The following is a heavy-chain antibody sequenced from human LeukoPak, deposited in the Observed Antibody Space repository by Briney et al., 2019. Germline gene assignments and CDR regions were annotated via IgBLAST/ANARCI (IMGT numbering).Heavy chain of an antibody. J-gene: IGHJ4*02. CDR1: GGSISSHY. Sequence: SETLSLTCTVSGGSISSHYWSWVRQPPGKGLEWIGYIYYSGSTNYNPSLKSRVTLSLDTSKNQVSLKLSSLTAADTAVYYCARGKGDLSMIVMIVTAVEFYFDSWGPGTLVTVSS. CDR3: ARGKGDLSMIVMIVTAVEFYFDS. V-gene: IGHV4-59*11. CDR2: IYYSGST. D-gene: IGHD3-22*01.